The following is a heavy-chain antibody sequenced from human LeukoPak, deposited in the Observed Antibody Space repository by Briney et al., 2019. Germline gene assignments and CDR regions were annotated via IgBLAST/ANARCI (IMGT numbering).Heavy chain of an antibody. CDR1: SGSISSYY. D-gene: IGHD3-9*01. CDR2: VSYSGST. V-gene: IGHV4-59*01. CDR3: ARSAYFDPGGQAHAFDI. J-gene: IGHJ3*02. Sequence: PSETLSLTCTVSSGSISSYYWSWIRQPPGKGLEWIGYVSYSGSTRYNPSLKSRVTISVDTSKNQFSLKLSSVTAADTAVYYCARSAYFDPGGQAHAFDIWGQGTMVTVSS.